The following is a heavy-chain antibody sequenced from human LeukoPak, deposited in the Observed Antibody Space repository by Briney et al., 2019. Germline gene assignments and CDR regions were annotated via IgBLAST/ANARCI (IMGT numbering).Heavy chain of an antibody. CDR1: GGSFSGYY. V-gene: IGHV4-34*01. J-gene: IGHJ6*03. CDR3: ARGRMSVTPYYYYYYMDV. D-gene: IGHD2-21*02. Sequence: SETLSLTCAVYGGSFSGYYWGWIRQPPGKGLEWIGEINHSGSTNYNPSLKSRVTISVDTSKNQFSLKLSSVTAADTAVYYCARGRMSVTPYYYYYYMDVWRKGTTVTVSS. CDR2: INHSGST.